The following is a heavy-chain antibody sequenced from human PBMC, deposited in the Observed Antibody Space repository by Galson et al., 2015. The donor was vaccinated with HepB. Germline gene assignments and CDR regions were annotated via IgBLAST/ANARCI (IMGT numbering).Heavy chain of an antibody. CDR1: GFSLSTSGVG. J-gene: IGHJ4*02. CDR3: AHSLYYDSSGYTEYYFDY. Sequence: PALVKPTQTLTLTCTFSGFSLSTSGVGVGWIRQPPGKALEWLALIYWDDDERYSPSLKSRLTITKDTSKNQVVLTMTNVDPVDTATYYCAHSLYYDSSGYTEYYFDYWGQGTLVTVSS. V-gene: IGHV2-5*02. CDR2: IYWDDDE. D-gene: IGHD3-22*01.